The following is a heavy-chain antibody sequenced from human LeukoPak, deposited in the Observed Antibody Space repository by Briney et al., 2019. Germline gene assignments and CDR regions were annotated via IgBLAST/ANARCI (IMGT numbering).Heavy chain of an antibody. CDR1: GYSFTNYG. CDR2: ISAYNGNT. D-gene: IGHD3-22*01. Sequence: ASVKVSCKASGYSFTNYGISWVRQAPGQGLEWMGWISAYNGNTNYAQKLQGRVTMTTDTSTSTAYMELRSLRSDDTAVYYCARIDPEDYYYDSSGPLDYWGQGTLVTVSS. V-gene: IGHV1-18*04. CDR3: ARIDPEDYYYDSSGPLDY. J-gene: IGHJ4*02.